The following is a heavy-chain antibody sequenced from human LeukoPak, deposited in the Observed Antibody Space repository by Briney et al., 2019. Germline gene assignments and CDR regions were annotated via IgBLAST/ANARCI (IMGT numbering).Heavy chain of an antibody. Sequence: SETLSLTCTVSGXSISSGGDYWSWIRQHPGKGLEWIGYIYYSGSTYYNPSLKSRVTISVDTSKNQFSLKLSSVTAADTAVYYCARARRDGAIDYWGQGTLVTVSS. J-gene: IGHJ4*02. D-gene: IGHD5-24*01. CDR2: IYYSGST. CDR3: ARARRDGAIDY. V-gene: IGHV4-31*03. CDR1: GXSISSGGDY.